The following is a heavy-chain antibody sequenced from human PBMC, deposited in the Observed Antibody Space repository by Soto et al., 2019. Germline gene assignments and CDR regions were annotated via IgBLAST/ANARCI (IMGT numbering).Heavy chain of an antibody. D-gene: IGHD3-10*01. CDR1: GFTFSSYA. CDR3: ARDRVWFGELLPRPSFDY. V-gene: IGHV3-30-3*01. Sequence: PGGSLRLSCAASGFTFSSYAMHWVRQAPGKGLEWVAVISYDGSNKYYADSVKGRFTISRDNSKNTLYLQMNSLRAEDTAVYYCARDRVWFGELLPRPSFDYWGQGTLVTVSS. CDR2: ISYDGSNK. J-gene: IGHJ4*02.